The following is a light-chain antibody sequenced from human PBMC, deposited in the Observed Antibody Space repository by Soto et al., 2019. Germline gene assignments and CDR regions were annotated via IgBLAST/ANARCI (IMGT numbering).Light chain of an antibody. Sequence: SVLTHPASVSGSPRQSITISCTGTRSDVGSYNSIAWYQQHPGKAPRVVIFEVTKRPSGISDRFSGSKSGYTASLRISGLQAEDEADYFCLSYAGNSIWLFGGGTKVTVL. CDR2: EVT. CDR3: LSYAGNSIWL. J-gene: IGLJ2*01. CDR1: RSDVGSYNS. V-gene: IGLV2-23*02.